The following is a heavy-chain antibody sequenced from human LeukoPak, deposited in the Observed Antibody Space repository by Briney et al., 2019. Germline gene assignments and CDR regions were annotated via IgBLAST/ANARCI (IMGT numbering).Heavy chain of an antibody. CDR1: GGTFSSYA. CDR3: ARDLRPQSYSSGWYDAFDI. D-gene: IGHD6-19*01. CDR2: IIPIFGTA. Sequence: GASVKVSCKASGGTFSSYAISWVRQAPGQGLEWMGGIIPIFGTANYAQKFQGRVTITADESTSTAYMELSSLRSEDTAVYYCARDLRPQSYSSGWYDAFDIWGQGTMVTVSS. J-gene: IGHJ3*02. V-gene: IGHV1-69*13.